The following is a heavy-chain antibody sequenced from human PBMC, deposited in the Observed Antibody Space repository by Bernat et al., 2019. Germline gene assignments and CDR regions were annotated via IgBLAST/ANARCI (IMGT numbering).Heavy chain of an antibody. CDR1: GFTFSSYA. Sequence: EVQLLESGGGLVQPGGSLRLSCAASGFTFSSYAMNWVRQAPGKGPEWVSGIGGSGGSTFYADSVKGRFTISRDNSKNTLYLQMNSLRAEDTAVYYCANLYGDYPDYWGQGTLVTVSS. J-gene: IGHJ4*02. D-gene: IGHD4-17*01. CDR2: IGGSGGST. V-gene: IGHV3-23*01. CDR3: ANLYGDYPDY.